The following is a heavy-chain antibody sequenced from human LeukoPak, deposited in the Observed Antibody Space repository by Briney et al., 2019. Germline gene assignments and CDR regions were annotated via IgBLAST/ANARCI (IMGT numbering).Heavy chain of an antibody. J-gene: IGHJ4*02. CDR3: AGGLLGCRRGSCYPTDY. CDR2: ISYDGSNK. Sequence: GGSLRLSCAASGFTFSSYGMHWVRQAPGKGLEWVAVISYDGSNKYYADSVKGRFTISRDNSKNTLYLQMNSLRDEDTAVYYCAGGLLGCRRGSCYPTDYWGQGTLVTVSS. V-gene: IGHV3-30*03. CDR1: GFTFSSYG. D-gene: IGHD2-15*01.